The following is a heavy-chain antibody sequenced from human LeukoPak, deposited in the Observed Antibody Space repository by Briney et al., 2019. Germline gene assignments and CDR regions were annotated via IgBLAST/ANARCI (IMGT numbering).Heavy chain of an antibody. V-gene: IGHV3-66*01. CDR2: IYSGGST. D-gene: IGHD1-1*01. Sequence: GGSLRLSCAASGFTVGSNYMSWVRQAPGKGLEWVSVIYSGGSTYYADSVKGRFTISRDNSKNTLYLQMNSLRAEDTAVYYCARCQSWKNFDYWGQGTLVTVSS. J-gene: IGHJ4*02. CDR3: ARCQSWKNFDY. CDR1: GFTVGSNY.